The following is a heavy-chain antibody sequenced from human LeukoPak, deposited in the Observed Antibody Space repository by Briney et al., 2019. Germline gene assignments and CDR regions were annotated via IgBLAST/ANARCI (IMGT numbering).Heavy chain of an antibody. CDR3: ARGNLYYFDSSGYYFKFDY. Sequence: KPSETLSLTCAVYGGSFSGYYWGWIRQPPGKGLEWIGEINHSGSTNYIPSLKSRVTISVDTSKNQFSLKLSSVTAADTAVYYCARGNLYYFDSSGYYFKFDYWGQGTLVTVSS. CDR2: INHSGST. V-gene: IGHV4-34*01. J-gene: IGHJ4*02. D-gene: IGHD3-22*01. CDR1: GGSFSGYY.